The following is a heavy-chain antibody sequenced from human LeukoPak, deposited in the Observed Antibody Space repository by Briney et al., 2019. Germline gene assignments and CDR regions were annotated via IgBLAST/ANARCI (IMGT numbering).Heavy chain of an antibody. CDR1: GFTFSSYA. V-gene: IGHV3-64*01. J-gene: IGHJ4*02. D-gene: IGHD6-13*01. CDR2: ISSNGGST. Sequence: GGSLRLSCAASGFTFSSYAMHWVRQAPGKGLEYVSAISSNGGSTYYANSVKGRFTISRDNSENTLYLQMGSLRAEDIAVYYCARAWAAAGNWGQGTLVTVSS. CDR3: ARAWAAAGN.